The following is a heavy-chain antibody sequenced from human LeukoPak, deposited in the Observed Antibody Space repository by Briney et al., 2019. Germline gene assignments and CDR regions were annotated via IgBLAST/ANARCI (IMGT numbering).Heavy chain of an antibody. Sequence: GASVKVSCKASGYTFTTYNINWVRQAPGQGLEWMGWISAYNANTNYAQKLQGRVTMTTDTSTTTAYMELRSLGSDDAAVYYCARSARLVSDYFDYWGQGTLVTVSS. V-gene: IGHV1-18*01. D-gene: IGHD6-19*01. CDR3: ARSARLVSDYFDY. CDR1: GYTFTTYN. J-gene: IGHJ4*02. CDR2: ISAYNANT.